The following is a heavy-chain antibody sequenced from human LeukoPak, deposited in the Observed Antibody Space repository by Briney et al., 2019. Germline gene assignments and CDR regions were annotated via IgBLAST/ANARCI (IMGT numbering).Heavy chain of an antibody. J-gene: IGHJ4*02. CDR1: GYTFTSYY. D-gene: IGHD6-19*01. V-gene: IGHV1-46*03. CDR2: INPSGGST. Sequence: ASVKVSCKASGYTFTSYYMHWVRQAPGQGLEWMGIINPSGGSTSYAQKFQGRVTMTRDTSTSTVYMELSSLRSEDTAVYYCTSSGWYTTPYDYWGQGTLVTVSS. CDR3: TSSGWYTTPYDY.